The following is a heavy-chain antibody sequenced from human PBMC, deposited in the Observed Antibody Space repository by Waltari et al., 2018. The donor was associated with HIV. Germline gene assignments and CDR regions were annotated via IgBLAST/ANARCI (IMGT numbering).Heavy chain of an antibody. CDR1: GFTFSSYA. V-gene: IGHV3-23*01. CDR2: FSCNGGTT. J-gene: IGHJ4*02. Sequence: EVHLLESGGGFVQPGGSRRLSCETSGFTFSSYAISWVGQAPGKGLEWISSFSCNGGTTNYADSVKGRFTSSRDNCNNMVCLQINSLRAEDTAVYYCVRGPVWFGEFPYTLDSWGQGTLVTVSS. D-gene: IGHD3-10*01. CDR3: VRGPVWFGEFPYTLDS.